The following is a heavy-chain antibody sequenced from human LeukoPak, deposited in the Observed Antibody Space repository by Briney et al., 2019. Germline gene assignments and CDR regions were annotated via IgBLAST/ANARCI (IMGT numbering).Heavy chain of an antibody. D-gene: IGHD1-1*01. CDR2: ISGSGGST. V-gene: IGHV3-23*01. CDR1: GFTFSNFA. Sequence: GGSLRLSCAASGFTFSNFAMNWVRPVPGKGLEWVSAISGSGGSTYYAASVKGRFTISRDNSKNPLYLQMNSLRAEDTAIYYCAKRTTGTTGFDYWGQGTLVTVSS. CDR3: AKRTTGTTGFDY. J-gene: IGHJ4*02.